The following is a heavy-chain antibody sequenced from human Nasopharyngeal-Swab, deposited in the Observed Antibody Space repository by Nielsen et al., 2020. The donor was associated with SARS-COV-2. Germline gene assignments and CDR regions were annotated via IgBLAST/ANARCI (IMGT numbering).Heavy chain of an antibody. J-gene: IGHJ4*02. Sequence: GGSLRLSCAASGFAFSSYWMHWVRQAPGKGLVWVSRMNSDGRTINYADSVKGRFTTSRDNAQNTLYLQMNSLRDEDTAVYYCARAGNYRFDYWGQGTLVTVSS. CDR1: GFAFSSYW. CDR3: ARAGNYRFDY. V-gene: IGHV3-74*01. D-gene: IGHD1-7*01. CDR2: MNSDGRTI.